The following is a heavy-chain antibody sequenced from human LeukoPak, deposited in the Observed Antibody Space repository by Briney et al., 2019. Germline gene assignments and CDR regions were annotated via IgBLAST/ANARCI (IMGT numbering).Heavy chain of an antibody. CDR3: ARALGYSSGWYPDY. D-gene: IGHD6-19*01. J-gene: IGHJ4*02. Sequence: SETLSLTCTVSGGSISSYYWSWIRQPPGKGLEWIGYIYYSGSTNYNPSLKSRVTISVDTSKNQFSLKLSSVTAADTAVYYCARALGYSSGWYPDYWGQGTLVTVSS. CDR2: IYYSGST. V-gene: IGHV4-59*01. CDR1: GGSISSYY.